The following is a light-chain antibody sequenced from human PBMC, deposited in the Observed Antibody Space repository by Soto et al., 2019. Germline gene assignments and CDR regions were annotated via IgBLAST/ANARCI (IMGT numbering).Light chain of an antibody. Sequence: EIVMTQSPATLSVSPGERATLSCRASQSVSSNLAWYQQKPGQAPRLLIYGASTRATGIPARFSGSGSGTEFNLTLSSLQSEDFAVYYCQQYNNWPHTFGQGTQLEIK. CDR2: GAS. J-gene: IGKJ2*01. CDR1: QSVSSN. CDR3: QQYNNWPHT. V-gene: IGKV3-15*01.